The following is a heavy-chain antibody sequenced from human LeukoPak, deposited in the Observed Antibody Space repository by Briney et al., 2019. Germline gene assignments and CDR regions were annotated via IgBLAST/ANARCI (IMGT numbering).Heavy chain of an antibody. V-gene: IGHV1-18*01. CDR2: ISPFNGNT. CDR3: ARDLDIVVVAAALRHYGLDV. Sequence: ASVKVSCKASGYTFTSYGISWVRQAPGQGLEWMGWISPFNGNTNYEQKVQGRVTMTTDTSTSTVYMELRSLRSDDTAVYYCARDLDIVVVAAALRHYGLDVWGQGTTVTVSS. D-gene: IGHD2-15*01. CDR1: GYTFTSYG. J-gene: IGHJ6*02.